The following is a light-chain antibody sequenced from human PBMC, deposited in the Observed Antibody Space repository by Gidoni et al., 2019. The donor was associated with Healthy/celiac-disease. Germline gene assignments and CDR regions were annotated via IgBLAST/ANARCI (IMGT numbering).Light chain of an antibody. J-gene: IGKJ3*01. Sequence: EIVLTQSPATLSLSPGERATLSCRASQSVSRYLAWYQQKPGQAPRLLIYDASNRATGIPARFSGSGSGTDFTLTISSLEPEDFAVYYCQQRSNWPPITFXXXTKVISN. CDR2: DAS. V-gene: IGKV3-11*01. CDR1: QSVSRY. CDR3: QQRSNWPPIT.